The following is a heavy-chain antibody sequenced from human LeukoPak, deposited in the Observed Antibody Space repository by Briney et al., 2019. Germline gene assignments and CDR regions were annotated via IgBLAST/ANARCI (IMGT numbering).Heavy chain of an antibody. CDR2: ISGSGNRT. D-gene: IGHD2-15*01. Sequence: GGSLRLSCVASGFSLSGYWMYWVRQAPGKGLEWVSSISGSGNRTYYADSVKGRFTISRDNSKNTLFLQMNSLRAEDTAVYYCAKNLYCGGGSCYPSALGMDVWGQGTTVTVSS. J-gene: IGHJ6*02. V-gene: IGHV3-23*01. CDR3: AKNLYCGGGSCYPSALGMDV. CDR1: GFSLSGYW.